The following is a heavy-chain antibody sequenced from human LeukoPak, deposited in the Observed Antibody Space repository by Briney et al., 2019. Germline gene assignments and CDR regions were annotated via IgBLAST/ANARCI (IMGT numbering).Heavy chain of an antibody. CDR3: ARDRPLLEMATMSHFDL. CDR1: GDSVSSNSAA. Sequence: SQTLSLTCAISGDSVSSNSAAWNWIRQSPSRGLEWLGRTYYRSKWYNDYAVSVKSRITINPDTPKNQFSLQLNSVTPEDTAVYYCARDRPLLEMATMSHFDLWGRGTLVTVSS. D-gene: IGHD5-24*01. V-gene: IGHV6-1*01. CDR2: TYYRSKWYN. J-gene: IGHJ2*01.